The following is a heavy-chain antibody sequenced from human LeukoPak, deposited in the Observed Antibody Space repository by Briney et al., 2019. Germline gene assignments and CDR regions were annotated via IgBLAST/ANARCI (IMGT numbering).Heavy chain of an antibody. V-gene: IGHV3-21*01. CDR2: ISGGGRYI. CDR3: ARDSNWSFDS. D-gene: IGHD1-1*01. CDR1: GFIFSNYN. J-gene: IGHJ4*02. Sequence: PGGSLRLSCAASGFIFSNYNMNWVRQAPGKGLEWVSSISGGGRYIYYSDSLQGRFTISRDNAKTSVFLQMSSLRVDDTAVYYCARDSNWSFDSWGQGTLVTVSS.